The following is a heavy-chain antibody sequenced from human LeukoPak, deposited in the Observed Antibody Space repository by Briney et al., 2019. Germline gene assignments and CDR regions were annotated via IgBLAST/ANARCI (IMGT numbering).Heavy chain of an antibody. Sequence: PGGSLRLSCAAPGFTFSNAWMSWGRQAPGKGLEWVSAISGSGTNTYYADSVKGRFTISRDNSKNTVYLQMNSLRGEDTAVYYCAKDIRYYYDRSGFYYDYWGQGTLLTVSS. J-gene: IGHJ4*02. V-gene: IGHV3-23*01. D-gene: IGHD3-22*01. CDR2: ISGSGTNT. CDR3: AKDIRYYYDRSGFYYDY. CDR1: GFTFSNAW.